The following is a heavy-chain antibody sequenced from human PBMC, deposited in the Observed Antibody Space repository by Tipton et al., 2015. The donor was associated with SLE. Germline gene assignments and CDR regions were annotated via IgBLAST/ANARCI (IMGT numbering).Heavy chain of an antibody. Sequence: TLSLTCTVSGGSISSYYWSWIRQPAGKGLEWIGRIYYSGSTYYNPSLKSRVTISVDTSKNQFSLKLSSVTAADTAVYYCATAGITGTTGYFDYWGQGTLVTVSS. J-gene: IGHJ4*02. V-gene: IGHV4-59*05. CDR2: IYYSGST. CDR1: GGSISSYY. CDR3: ATAGITGTTGYFDY. D-gene: IGHD1-14*01.